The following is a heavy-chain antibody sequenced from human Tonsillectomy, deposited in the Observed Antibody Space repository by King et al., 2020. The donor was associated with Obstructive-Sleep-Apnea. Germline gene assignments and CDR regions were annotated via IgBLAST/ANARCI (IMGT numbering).Heavy chain of an antibody. CDR2: IYYSGNT. Sequence: QLQESGPGLVKPSETLSLTCTVSGGSISSYYWSWIRQPPGKGLEWIGYIYYSGNTNYNPSLKSRVTVSVDTSKNQFSLKLSPVTAADPAVYYCARLGVAAAGGGSFDYWGQGTLVTVSS. CDR1: GGSISSYY. V-gene: IGHV4-59*08. D-gene: IGHD6-13*01. J-gene: IGHJ4*02. CDR3: ARLGVAAAGGGSFDY.